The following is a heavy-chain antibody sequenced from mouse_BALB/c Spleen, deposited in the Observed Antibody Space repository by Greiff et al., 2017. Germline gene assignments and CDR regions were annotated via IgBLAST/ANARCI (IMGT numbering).Heavy chain of an antibody. CDR1: GFAFSSYD. D-gene: IGHD1-2*01. V-gene: IGHV5-12-1*01. J-gene: IGHJ3*01. CDR2: ISSGGGST. CDR3: ARHDGGFAY. Sequence: EVKLMESGGGLVKPGGSLKLSCAASGFAFSSYDMSWVRQTPEKRLEWVAYISSGGGSTYYPDTVKGRFTISRDNAKNTLYLQMSSLKSEDTAMYDGARHDGGFAYWGQGTLVTVSA.